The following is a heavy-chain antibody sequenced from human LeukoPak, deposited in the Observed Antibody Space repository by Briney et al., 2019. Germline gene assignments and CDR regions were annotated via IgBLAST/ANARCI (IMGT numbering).Heavy chain of an antibody. Sequence: PSETLSLTCAVYGGSFSGYYWSWIRQPPGKGLEWIGEINHSGSTNYNPSLKSRVTISVDTSKNQFSLKLSSVTAADTAVYYCARNSGNTDFDSWGQGTLVTVSS. CDR2: INHSGST. J-gene: IGHJ4*02. V-gene: IGHV4-34*01. CDR3: ARNSGNTDFDS. CDR1: GGSFSGYY. D-gene: IGHD1-26*01.